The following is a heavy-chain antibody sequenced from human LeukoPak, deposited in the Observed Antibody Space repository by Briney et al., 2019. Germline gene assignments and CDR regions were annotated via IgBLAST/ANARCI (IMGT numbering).Heavy chain of an antibody. CDR1: GYTFTGYY. J-gene: IGHJ4*02. V-gene: IGHV1-2*02. D-gene: IGHD4-17*01. CDR3: ARDLNYGDYRADGY. CDR2: INPNSGGT. Sequence: GASVKVSCKASGYTFTGYYMHWLRQAPGQGLEWMGWINPNSGGTNYAQKFQGRVTMTRDTSISTAYMELSRLRSDDTAVYYCARDLNYGDYRADGYWGQGTLVTVSS.